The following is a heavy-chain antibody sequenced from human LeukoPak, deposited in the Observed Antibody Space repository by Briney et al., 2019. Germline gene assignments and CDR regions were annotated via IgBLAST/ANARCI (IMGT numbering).Heavy chain of an antibody. CDR1: VFTVSSNY. CDR2: IYSDGST. Sequence: GGPLRLSCAASVFTVSSNYLSWVRQAPGKGLEWVSTIYSDGSTYYANSVKGRFTISRDNSNNTPYLQMNSLRAEDTAVYYCVLGYCSGVSCYHDYWGQGTLVTVSS. D-gene: IGHD2-15*01. CDR3: VLGYCSGVSCYHDY. V-gene: IGHV3-53*01. J-gene: IGHJ4*02.